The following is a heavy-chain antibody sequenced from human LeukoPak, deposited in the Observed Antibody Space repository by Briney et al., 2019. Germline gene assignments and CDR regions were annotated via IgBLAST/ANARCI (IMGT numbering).Heavy chain of an antibody. V-gene: IGHV4-39*01. J-gene: IGHJ4*02. Sequence: SDTLSLTCTVCGDCITSGTSYWGWIRQPPGKGLEWIGSIYSGSTYYSPSLKSRLSISVDTSKNQFSLSLTSVTAADTAVYYCARHGGGIAATVSRPLDFWGQGTLVTVSS. D-gene: IGHD6-13*01. CDR2: IYSGST. CDR1: GDCITSGTSY. CDR3: ARHGGGIAATVSRPLDF.